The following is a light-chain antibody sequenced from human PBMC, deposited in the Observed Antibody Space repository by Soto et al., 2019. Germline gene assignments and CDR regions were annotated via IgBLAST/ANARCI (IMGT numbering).Light chain of an antibody. Sequence: QLVLTQSPSASASLGASVTLTCTLSSGHISYAIAWHQQQPEKGPQYLMKLNSDGSHSTGDGIPDLFSGSSSVAERYLTSARLHSEDEAYYCCQTWGPGIHVFGTGTKLTVL. V-gene: IGLV4-69*01. J-gene: IGLJ1*01. CDR1: SGHISYA. CDR3: QTWGPGIHV. CDR2: LNSDGSH.